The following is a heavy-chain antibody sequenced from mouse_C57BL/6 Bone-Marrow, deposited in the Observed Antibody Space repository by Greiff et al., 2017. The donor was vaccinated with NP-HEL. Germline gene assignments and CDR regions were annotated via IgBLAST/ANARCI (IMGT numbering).Heavy chain of an antibody. Sequence: EVQVVESGGGLVQPGESLKLSCESNEYAFPSHDMSWVRKTPEKRLELVAAINSDGGSTYYPDTMERRFIISRDNTKQTLYLQLSSLRSEDTALYYCARNRYGSSLDYWGKGTSVTVSS. CDR2: INSDGGST. D-gene: IGHD1-1*01. V-gene: IGHV5-2*01. J-gene: IGHJ4*01. CDR3: ARNRYGSSLDY. CDR1: EYAFPSHD.